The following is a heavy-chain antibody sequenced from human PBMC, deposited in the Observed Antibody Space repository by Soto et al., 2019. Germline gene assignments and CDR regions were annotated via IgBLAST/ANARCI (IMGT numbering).Heavy chain of an antibody. CDR2: ISSSSSTI. V-gene: IGHV3-48*02. Sequence: LRLSCAASGFTFSSYSTNWVRQAPGKGLEWVSYISSSSSTIYYADSVKGRFTISRDNAKNSLYLQMNSLRDEDTAVYYCARNSGSYYWYFDLWGRGTLVTVSS. D-gene: IGHD1-26*01. J-gene: IGHJ2*01. CDR3: ARNSGSYYWYFDL. CDR1: GFTFSSYS.